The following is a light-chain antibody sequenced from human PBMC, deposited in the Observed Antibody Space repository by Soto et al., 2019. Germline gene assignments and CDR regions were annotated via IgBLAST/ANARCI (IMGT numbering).Light chain of an antibody. V-gene: IGLV2-14*03. Sequence: QSALTQPASVSGSPGQSLTISCTGTSSDIGNYNYVSWFQQHPGRAPKVMIYDVSYRPSGVSNRFSGSKSGNTASLTISGLQSEDEADYYCSSYTSDSTFEFGGGTKLTVL. CDR1: SSDIGNYNY. J-gene: IGLJ3*02. CDR3: SSYTSDSTFE. CDR2: DVS.